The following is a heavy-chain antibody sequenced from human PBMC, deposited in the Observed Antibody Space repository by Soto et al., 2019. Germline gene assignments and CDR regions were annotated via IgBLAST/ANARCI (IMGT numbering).Heavy chain of an antibody. J-gene: IGHJ6*02. Sequence: PSETLSLTCAVYVGSFSGYYWSWIRQPPGKGLEWIGEINHSGSTNYNPSLKSRATISVDTSKNQFSLKLSSVTAADTAVYYCARGRGRVVPAALNNYYYYYGMDVWGQGTTVTVSS. CDR3: ARGRGRVVPAALNNYYYYYGMDV. D-gene: IGHD2-2*01. CDR1: VGSFSGYY. CDR2: INHSGST. V-gene: IGHV4-34*01.